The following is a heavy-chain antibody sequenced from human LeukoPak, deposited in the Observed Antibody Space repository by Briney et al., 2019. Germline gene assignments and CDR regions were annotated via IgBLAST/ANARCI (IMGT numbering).Heavy chain of an antibody. CDR2: IYYSGST. D-gene: IGHD3-10*01. CDR1: GGSISSSSYY. CDR3: ARHGTDGSGSYYIVRYYFDY. J-gene: IGHJ4*02. Sequence: SETLSLTCTVSGGSISSSSYYWGWIRQPPGKGLEWIGSIYYSGSTYYNPSLKSRVTISVDTSKNQFSLKLSSVTAADTAVYYCARHGTDGSGSYYIVRYYFDYWGQGTLVTVSS. V-gene: IGHV4-39*01.